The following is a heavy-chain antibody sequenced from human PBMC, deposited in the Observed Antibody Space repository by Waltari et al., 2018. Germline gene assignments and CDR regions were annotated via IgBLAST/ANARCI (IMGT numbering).Heavy chain of an antibody. Sequence: EVQLVQSGAEVKKPGESLKISCKGSGYSFTTYWIGWVRQKPGKGLAWMGIIYPGDSDTRYSPSFQGQVTISVDKSISTAYLQWSSLKASDTAIYYCARLSDGTTRFLEWLLPFDPWGQGTLVTVSS. V-gene: IGHV5-51*01. CDR1: GYSFTTYW. CDR2: IYPGDSDT. J-gene: IGHJ5*02. CDR3: ARLSDGTTRFLEWLLPFDP. D-gene: IGHD3-3*01.